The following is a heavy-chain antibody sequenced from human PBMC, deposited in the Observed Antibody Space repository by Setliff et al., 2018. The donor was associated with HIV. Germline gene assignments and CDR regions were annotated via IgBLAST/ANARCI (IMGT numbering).Heavy chain of an antibody. CDR1: GFTFSSYG. J-gene: IGHJ4*02. V-gene: IGHV3-30*02. D-gene: IGHD3-22*01. Sequence: PGESLKISCAASGFTFSSYGMHWVRQAPGKGLEWVAFIRYDGSNKYYADSVKGRFTISRDNSKNTLYLQMNSLRAEDTAVYYCAKIQNSQVYYYDSSGYYPHPGIPDHWGQGTLVTVSS. CDR3: AKIQNSQVYYYDSSGYYPHPGIPDH. CDR2: IRYDGSNK.